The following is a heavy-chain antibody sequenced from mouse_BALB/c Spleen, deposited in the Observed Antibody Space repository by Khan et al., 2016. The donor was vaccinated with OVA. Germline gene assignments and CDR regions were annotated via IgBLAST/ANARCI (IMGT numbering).Heavy chain of an antibody. CDR2: IWAGGST. CDR3: ARDRGGLYYGDYLDY. J-gene: IGHJ2*01. D-gene: IGHD1-1*01. CDR1: GFSLTSYG. Sequence: QVQLKESGPGLVAPSQSLSITCTVSGFSLTSYGVHWVRQPPGKGLEWLGVIWAGGSTNYNWALMSRLSISKDNSKSQVFLKMNSLQTDDTAMYYCARDRGGLYYGDYLDYWGQGTTLTVSS. V-gene: IGHV2-9*02.